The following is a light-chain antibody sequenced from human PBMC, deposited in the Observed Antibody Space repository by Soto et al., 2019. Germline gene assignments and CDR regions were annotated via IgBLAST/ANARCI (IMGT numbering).Light chain of an antibody. J-gene: IGLJ1*01. CDR1: SSDVGGYNY. Sequence: QSALTQPASVSGSPGQSITISCTGTSSDVGGYNYVSWYQQHPVKAPKLMIYDVTNRPSGISDRFSGSKSGNTASLTISGLQAEDEADYYCSSYTPSSTPYVFGTGTKLTVL. CDR3: SSYTPSSTPYV. CDR2: DVT. V-gene: IGLV2-14*03.